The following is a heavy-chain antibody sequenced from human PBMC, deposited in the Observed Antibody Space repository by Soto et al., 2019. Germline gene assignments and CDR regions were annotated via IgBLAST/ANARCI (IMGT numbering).Heavy chain of an antibody. CDR2: INPATGAA. Sequence: QLHLVHSGAVVKKPGASVTVSCSASGYPVTAYYMHWVRQAPGRGLEWMGGINPATGAAKYTQTFQGRVTMTRDPSTSTVFMELSGLTSEDTAVFYCARGGGVGMAGSAAFDMWGQGTVVTVSS. V-gene: IGHV1-2*02. D-gene: IGHD6-19*01. CDR3: ARGGGVGMAGSAAFDM. J-gene: IGHJ3*02. CDR1: GYPVTAYY.